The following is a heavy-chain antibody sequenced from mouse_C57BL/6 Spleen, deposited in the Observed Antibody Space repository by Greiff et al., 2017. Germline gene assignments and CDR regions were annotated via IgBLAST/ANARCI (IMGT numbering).Heavy chain of an antibody. D-gene: IGHD1-1*01. CDR2: INPNNGGT. Sequence: EVQLQQSGPELVKPGASVKIPCKASGYTFTDYNMDWVKQSHGKSLEWIGDINPNNGGTIYNQKFKGKATLTVDKSSSTAYMELRSLTSEDTAVYYCARKGITTVVANYAMDYWGQGTSVTVSS. CDR1: GYTFTDYN. V-gene: IGHV1-18*01. J-gene: IGHJ4*01. CDR3: ARKGITTVVANYAMDY.